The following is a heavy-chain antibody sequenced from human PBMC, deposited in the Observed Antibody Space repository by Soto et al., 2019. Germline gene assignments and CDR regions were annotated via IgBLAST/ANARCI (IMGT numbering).Heavy chain of an antibody. V-gene: IGHV4-30-4*01. CDR2: IYYSGST. D-gene: IGHD4-17*01. CDR3: AREVHGAQAIGYNWLDP. J-gene: IGHJ5*02. CDR1: GGSISSFYYY. Sequence: SETLCLTCTVSGGSISSFYYYWSWIRQPPGKGLEWIGYIYYSGSTYYNPSLKSRVTISVDTSKNQFSLKLSSVTAADTAVYYCAREVHGAQAIGYNWLDPWGQGTLVTVSS.